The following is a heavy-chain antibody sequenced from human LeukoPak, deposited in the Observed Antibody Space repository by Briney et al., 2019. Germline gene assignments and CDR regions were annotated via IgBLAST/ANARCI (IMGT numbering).Heavy chain of an antibody. Sequence: GGSLRLSCAASEFDFSFYWMTWVRQAPGKGLEWVAVLWHDGSTEYYADSVKGRFTISRDNSKNTLYLQMNSLRAEDTAVYYCAKTRPLDSSSWSHGDYWGQGTLVTVSS. CDR1: EFDFSFYW. D-gene: IGHD6-13*01. CDR3: AKTRPLDSSSWSHGDY. CDR2: LWHDGSTE. J-gene: IGHJ4*02. V-gene: IGHV3-33*06.